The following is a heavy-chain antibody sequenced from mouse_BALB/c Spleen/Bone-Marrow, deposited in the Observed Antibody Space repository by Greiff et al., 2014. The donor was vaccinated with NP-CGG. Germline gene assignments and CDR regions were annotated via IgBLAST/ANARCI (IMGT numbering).Heavy chain of an antibody. Sequence: EVKLQESGPELVKPGASMKMSCKASGYTFTSYVMHWVKQKPGQGLEWIGYINPYNDGTKYNEKFKGKATLTSDKSSSTAYMELSSLTSEDSAVYYCARKVWYYAMDYWGQGTSVTVSS. J-gene: IGHJ4*01. D-gene: IGHD2-10*02. CDR2: INPYNDGT. CDR3: ARKVWYYAMDY. V-gene: IGHV1-14*01. CDR1: GYTFTSYV.